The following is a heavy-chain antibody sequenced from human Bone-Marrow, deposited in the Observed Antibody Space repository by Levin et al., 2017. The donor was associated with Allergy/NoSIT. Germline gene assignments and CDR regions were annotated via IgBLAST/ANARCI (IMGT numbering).Heavy chain of an antibody. CDR1: GFTFSSYA. CDR2: ISYDGSNK. CDR3: AREEGGGYWRKPEHPIDY. V-gene: IGHV3-30-3*01. Sequence: TGGSLRLSCAASGFTFSSYAMHWVRQAPGKGLEWVAVISYDGSNKYYADSVKGRFTISRDNSKNTLYLQMNSLRAEDTAVYYCAREEGGGYWRKPEHPIDYWGQGTLVTVSS. J-gene: IGHJ4*02. D-gene: IGHD1-26*01.